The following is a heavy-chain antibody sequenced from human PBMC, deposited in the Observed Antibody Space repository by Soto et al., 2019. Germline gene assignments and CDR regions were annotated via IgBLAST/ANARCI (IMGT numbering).Heavy chain of an antibody. D-gene: IGHD6-13*01. CDR3: ARVFDGYYFDY. V-gene: IGHV3-30*04. CDR2: ISSDGRNK. J-gene: IGHJ4*02. CDR1: GFMFETFY. Sequence: QVQVVESGGGVVQPGRSLTLSCAASGFMFETFYMHWVRQAPGKGLQWVAVISSDGRNKYYAESVKGRFSISRDNSKNTLYLQLNSLIPQDTAMYYCARVFDGYYFDYWGQGALVTVSS.